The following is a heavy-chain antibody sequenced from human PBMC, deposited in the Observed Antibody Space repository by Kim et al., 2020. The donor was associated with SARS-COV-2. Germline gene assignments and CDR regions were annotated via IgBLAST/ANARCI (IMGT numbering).Heavy chain of an antibody. CDR3: ARDPTSPAFDI. V-gene: IGHV3-7*01. J-gene: IGHJ3*02. CDR2: K. Sequence: KYYVDSVKGRFTISRDNAKNSLYLQMNSLRAEDTAVYYCARDPTSPAFDIWGQGTMVTVSS.